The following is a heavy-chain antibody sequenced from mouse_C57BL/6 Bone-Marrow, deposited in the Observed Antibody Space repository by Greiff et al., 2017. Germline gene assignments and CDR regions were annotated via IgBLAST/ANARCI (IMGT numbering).Heavy chain of an antibody. CDR3: ARHGRSSFDY. J-gene: IGHJ2*01. V-gene: IGHV5-12*01. CDR2: ISNGGGST. CDR1: GFTFSDYY. D-gene: IGHD6-1*01. Sequence: EVKVVESGGGLVQPGGSLKLSCAASGFTFSDYYMYWVRQTPEKRLEWVAYISNGGGSTYYPDTVKGRFTISRDNAKNTLYLQMSRLKSEDTAMYYCARHGRSSFDYWGQGTTLTVSS.